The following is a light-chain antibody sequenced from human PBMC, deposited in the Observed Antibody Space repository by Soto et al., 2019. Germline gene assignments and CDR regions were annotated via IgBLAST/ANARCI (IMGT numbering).Light chain of an antibody. V-gene: IGKV3-20*01. CDR1: QSLSGRY. CDR2: DVS. Sequence: EIVLTQSPGTLSLSPGERATLSCRASQSLSGRYLARYQQKLGQAPRLLIYDVSSRASGIPDRFSGSGSGTDFTLSISRLEPEDFAVYYCQQYGSSPTFGQGTKVDI. CDR3: QQYGSSPT. J-gene: IGKJ1*01.